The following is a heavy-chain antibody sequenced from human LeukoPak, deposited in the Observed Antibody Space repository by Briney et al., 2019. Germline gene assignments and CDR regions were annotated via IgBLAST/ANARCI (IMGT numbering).Heavy chain of an antibody. CDR1: GFTVSSNY. J-gene: IGHJ4*02. CDR3: VLEVIGLDY. Sequence: GGSLRLSCAASGFTVSSNYMSWVRQAPGKGLECVSVIYSDAATYYADSVKGRFIISRDNSKNTLYLQMNSLRAEDTAVYYCVLEVIGLDYWGQGTLVTVSS. CDR2: IYSDAAT. D-gene: IGHD3-22*01. V-gene: IGHV3-53*01.